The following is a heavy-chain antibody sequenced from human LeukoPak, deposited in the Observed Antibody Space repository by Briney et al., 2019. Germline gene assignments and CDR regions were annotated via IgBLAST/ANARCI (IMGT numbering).Heavy chain of an antibody. J-gene: IGHJ4*02. CDR1: GYTFTGYY. D-gene: IGHD3-22*01. CDR2: INPNSSGT. CDR3: ARGYYDSSGYYLDY. Sequence: ASVKVSCKASGYTFTGYYMHWVRQAPGQGLEWMGWINPNSSGTNYAQKFQGRVTMTRDTSISTAYMELSRLRSDDTAVYYCARGYYDSSGYYLDYWGQGTLVTVSS. V-gene: IGHV1-2*02.